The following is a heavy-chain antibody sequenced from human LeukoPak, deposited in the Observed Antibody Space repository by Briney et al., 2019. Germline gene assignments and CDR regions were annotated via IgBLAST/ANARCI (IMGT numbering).Heavy chain of an antibody. CDR2: IYDSGST. V-gene: IGHV4-59*01. CDR1: GGSIRSYH. D-gene: IGHD5-18*01. Sequence: PETLSLTCTVSGGSIRSYHWSWIRQPPGKRLEWIGYIYDSGSTNYNPSLKSRVTISIDTSKNQFSLKLSSVTAADTAVYYCARAQLGYSYGSCFDYWGQGTLATVSS. CDR3: ARAQLGYSYGSCFDY. J-gene: IGHJ4*02.